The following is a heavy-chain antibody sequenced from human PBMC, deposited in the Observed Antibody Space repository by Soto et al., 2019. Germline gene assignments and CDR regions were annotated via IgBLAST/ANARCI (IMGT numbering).Heavy chain of an antibody. V-gene: IGHV4-34*01. CDR3: ARQLASVRNFDY. CDR1: GGSFSDYY. J-gene: IGHJ4*02. D-gene: IGHD6-6*01. CDR2: INHSGST. Sequence: QVQLQQWGAGLLKPSETLSLTCAVYGGSFSDYYWSWIRQPPAKGLEWIGEINHSGSTDYNPSLKRRVTMSVEPSKNQFSLRLSSVTAADTAVYYCARQLASVRNFDYWGQGNLVTVSS.